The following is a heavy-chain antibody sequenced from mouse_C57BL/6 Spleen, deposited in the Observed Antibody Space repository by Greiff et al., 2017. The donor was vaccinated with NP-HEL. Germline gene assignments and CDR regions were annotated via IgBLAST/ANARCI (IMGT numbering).Heavy chain of an antibody. V-gene: IGHV1-26*01. CDR2: INPNNGGT. J-gene: IGHJ4*01. D-gene: IGHD2-2*01. CDR1: GYTFTDYY. CDR3: ASRRIYYGYDDAMDY. Sequence: VQLKQSGPELVKPGASVKISCKASGYTFTDYYMNWVKQSHGKSLEWIGDINPNNGGTSYNQKFKGKATLTVDKSSSTAYMELRSLTSEDSAVYYCASRRIYYGYDDAMDYWGQGTSVTVSS.